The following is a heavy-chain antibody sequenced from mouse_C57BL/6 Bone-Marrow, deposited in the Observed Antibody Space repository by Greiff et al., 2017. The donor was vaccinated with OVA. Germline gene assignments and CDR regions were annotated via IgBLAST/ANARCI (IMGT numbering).Heavy chain of an antibody. D-gene: IGHD2-2*01. Sequence: EVQLQQSGPELVKPGASVKISCKASGYTFTDYYMNWVKQSHGKSLEWIGDINPNNGGTSYNQKFKGKATLTVDKSSSTAYMELRSLTSEDSAVYYCARKMYYGYDVDWYFDVWGTGTTVTVSS. CDR3: ARKMYYGYDVDWYFDV. V-gene: IGHV1-26*01. CDR1: GYTFTDYY. CDR2: INPNNGGT. J-gene: IGHJ1*03.